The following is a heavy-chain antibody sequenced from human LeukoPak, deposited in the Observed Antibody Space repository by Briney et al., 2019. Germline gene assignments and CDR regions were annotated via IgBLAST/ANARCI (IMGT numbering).Heavy chain of an antibody. CDR3: ARGGAYDYVWGSFDFDY. D-gene: IGHD3-16*01. CDR1: GFTFSSYW. CDR2: IKQDGSEK. V-gene: IGHV3-7*01. Sequence: GGSLRLSCAASGFTFSSYWMSWVRQAPGKGLEWVANIKQDGSEKYYVDSVKGRFTISRDNAKNSLYLQMNSLRAEDTAVYYCARGGAYDYVWGSFDFDYWGQGTLVTVSS. J-gene: IGHJ4*02.